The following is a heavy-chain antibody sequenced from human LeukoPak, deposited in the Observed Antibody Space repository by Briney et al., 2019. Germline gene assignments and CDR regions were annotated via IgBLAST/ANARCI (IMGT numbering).Heavy chain of an antibody. Sequence: APVKVSCKAFGYIFTGYFMQWVRQAPGEGLEWMGWINPDSGGTSYAQKFQGRVTMSSDTSISTAYMELSRLRSDDTALYSCARDRGDGYNAYYFDYWGQGTLVTVSS. D-gene: IGHD5-24*01. CDR2: INPDSGGT. CDR3: ARDRGDGYNAYYFDY. CDR1: GYIFTGYF. V-gene: IGHV1-2*02. J-gene: IGHJ4*02.